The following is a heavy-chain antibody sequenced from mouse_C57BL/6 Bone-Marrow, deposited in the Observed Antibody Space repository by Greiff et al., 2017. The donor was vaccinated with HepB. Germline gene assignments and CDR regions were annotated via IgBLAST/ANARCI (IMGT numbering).Heavy chain of an antibody. CDR2: IDPSDSYT. CDR3: AKEGQGRGAY. Sequence: QVQLQQSGAELVRPGTSVKLSCKASGYTFTSYWMHWVKQRPGQGLEWIGVIDPSDSYTNYNQKFKGKATLTVDTSSSTAYMQLSSLTSEDSAVYYCAKEGQGRGAYWGQGTLVTVSA. CDR1: GYTFTSYW. V-gene: IGHV1-59*01. D-gene: IGHD3-3*01. J-gene: IGHJ3*01.